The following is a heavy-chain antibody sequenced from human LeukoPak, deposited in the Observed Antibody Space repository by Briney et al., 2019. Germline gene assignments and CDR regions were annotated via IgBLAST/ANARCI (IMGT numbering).Heavy chain of an antibody. CDR1: GFTFSTYR. CDR3: ASPGPPPLDGNFDY. D-gene: IGHD1-1*01. Sequence: GGSLRLSCAASGFTFSTYRMSWVRQPPGKGLEWISYISSSSSVIYYADSVKGRFTISRDNAKNSLFLQMNSLGAGDTAVYYCASPGPPPLDGNFDYWGQGTLVTVSS. J-gene: IGHJ4*02. CDR2: ISSSSSVI. V-gene: IGHV3-48*01.